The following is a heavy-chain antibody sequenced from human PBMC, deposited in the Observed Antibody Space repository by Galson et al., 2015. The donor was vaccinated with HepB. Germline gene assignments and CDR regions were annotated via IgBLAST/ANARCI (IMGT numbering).Heavy chain of an antibody. D-gene: IGHD2-8*01. J-gene: IGHJ4*02. CDR2: INYRGSSM. CDR3: VRDADCTNGVCNDY. V-gene: IGHV3-21*01. Sequence: SLRLSCAASGFHFSSYSMSWVRQAPGKGPEWVSFINYRGSSMYYANSVKGQFTISRDNDKESVYLQMNNLRVEDTALYYCVRDADCTNGVCNDYWGQGTLVTVSS. CDR1: GFHFSSYS.